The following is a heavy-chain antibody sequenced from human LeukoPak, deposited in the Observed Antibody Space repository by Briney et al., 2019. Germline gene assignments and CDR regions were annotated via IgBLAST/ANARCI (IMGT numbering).Heavy chain of an antibody. Sequence: SQTLSLTCTVSGGSISSGSYYWSWIRQPAGKGLEWIGRIYTSGSTNYNPSLKSRVTISVDTSKNQFSLKLSSVTAADTAVYYCARTELGYCSSTSCQIGFDPWGQGTLVTVSS. V-gene: IGHV4-61*02. CDR1: GGSISSGSYY. CDR2: IYTSGST. J-gene: IGHJ5*02. CDR3: ARTELGYCSSTSCQIGFDP. D-gene: IGHD2-2*01.